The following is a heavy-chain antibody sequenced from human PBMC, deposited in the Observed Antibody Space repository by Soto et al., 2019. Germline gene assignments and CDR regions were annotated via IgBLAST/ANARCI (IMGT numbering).Heavy chain of an antibody. D-gene: IGHD2-21*02. CDR2: IIPIFGST. V-gene: IGHV1-69*06. CDR1: GGSFSSYA. CDR3: ATEVGTSAYYSYNLDA. Sequence: QVQLAQSGAELKKPGSSVNVSCKASGGSFSSYAISWMRQAPGHGLEWVGGIIPIFGSTHYAQKFQGRVTITADKFTSTAYMALSSLRFDDTAVYYCATEVGTSAYYSYNLDAWGQGTTVTVSS. J-gene: IGHJ6*02.